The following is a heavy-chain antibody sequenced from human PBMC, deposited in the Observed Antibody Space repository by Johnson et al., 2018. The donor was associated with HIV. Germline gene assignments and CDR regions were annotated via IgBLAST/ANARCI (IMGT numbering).Heavy chain of an antibody. D-gene: IGHD1-26*01. CDR3: ARGSYDGVAVDL. Sequence: VQLVESGGGLVQPGGSLRLSCAASGFTFSNYDMHWVRQTAGRRLEWVSGIAATGDTYYPGSVKGRFTVSRENARNSLYLQLNSLRAGDSALYYCARGSYDGVAVDLWGQGRMVTVSS. CDR1: GFTFSNYD. CDR2: IAATGDT. J-gene: IGHJ3*01. V-gene: IGHV3-13*01.